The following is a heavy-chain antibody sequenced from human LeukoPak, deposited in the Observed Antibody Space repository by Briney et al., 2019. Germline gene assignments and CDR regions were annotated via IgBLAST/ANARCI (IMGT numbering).Heavy chain of an antibody. CDR2: ISAYNGNT. J-gene: IGHJ4*02. D-gene: IGHD3-3*01. CDR3: ARDETIFGVVINRAFDY. V-gene: IGHV1-18*01. CDR1: GYTFTSYG. Sequence: ASVKVSCKASGYTFTSYGISWVRQAPGQGLEWMGWISAYNGNTNYAQKLQGRVTMTTDTSTRTAYMELRSLRSDDTAVYYCARDETIFGVVINRAFDYWGQGTLVTVSS.